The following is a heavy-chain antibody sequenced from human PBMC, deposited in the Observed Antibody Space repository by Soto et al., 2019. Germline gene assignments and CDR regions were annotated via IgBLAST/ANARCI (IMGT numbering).Heavy chain of an antibody. J-gene: IGHJ6*02. CDR3: EREFGYYGAGSYYYGMDV. V-gene: IGHV3-74*01. Sequence: PGGSLRLSCAASGFTFSSYWMHWVRQAPGKGLVWVSRINSDGSSTSYADSVKGRFTISRDNAKNTLYLQMNSLRAEDTAVYYFEREFGYYGAGSYYYGMDVWGQGTMVTVSS. D-gene: IGHD3-10*01. CDR1: GFTFSSYW. CDR2: INSDGSST.